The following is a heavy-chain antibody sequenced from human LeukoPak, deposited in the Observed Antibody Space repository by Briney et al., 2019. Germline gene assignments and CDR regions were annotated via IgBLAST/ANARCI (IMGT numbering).Heavy chain of an antibody. CDR3: AATQHIVVVTASPLPFDY. D-gene: IGHD2-21*02. CDR2: INHSGST. J-gene: IGHJ4*02. CDR1: GGSFSGYY. Sequence: SETLSLTCAVYGGSFSGYYWSWIRQPPGKGLEWIGEINHSGSTNYNPSLKSRVTISVDTSKNQLSLKLSSVTAADTAVYYCAATQHIVVVTASPLPFDYWGQGTLVTVSS. V-gene: IGHV4-34*01.